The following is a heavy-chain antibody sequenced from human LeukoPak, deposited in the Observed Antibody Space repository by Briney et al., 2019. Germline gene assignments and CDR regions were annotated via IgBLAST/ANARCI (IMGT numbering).Heavy chain of an antibody. CDR1: GFTVSSNY. V-gene: IGHV3-23*01. D-gene: IGHD1-14*01. CDR2: ISGSGGST. CDR3: AKTDHSYYYYMDV. J-gene: IGHJ6*03. Sequence: GGSLRLSCAASGFTVSSNYMSWVRQAPGKGLEWVSAISGSGGSTYYADSVKGRFAISRDNSKNTLYLQMNSLRAEDTAVYYCAKTDHSYYYYMDVWGKGTTVTVSS.